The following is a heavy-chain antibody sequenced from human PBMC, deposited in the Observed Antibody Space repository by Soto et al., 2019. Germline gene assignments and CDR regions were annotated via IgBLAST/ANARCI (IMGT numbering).Heavy chain of an antibody. CDR1: GFTFSSYA. J-gene: IGHJ4*02. Sequence: GGSLRLSCAASGFTFSSYAMSWVRQAPGKGLEWVSAISGSGGSTYYADSVKCRFTISRDNSKNTLYLQMNSLRAEDTAVYYCAKDSSSSGWYYWGQGTLVTVSS. CDR3: AKDSSSSGWYY. D-gene: IGHD6-19*01. V-gene: IGHV3-23*01. CDR2: ISGSGGST.